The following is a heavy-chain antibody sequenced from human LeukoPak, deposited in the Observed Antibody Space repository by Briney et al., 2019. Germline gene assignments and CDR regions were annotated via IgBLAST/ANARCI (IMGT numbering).Heavy chain of an antibody. CDR3: AKFRHSGSYSTDFDY. CDR1: GFTFSSYA. Sequence: PGGSLRLSCAASGFTFSSYAMSWVRQAPGKGLEWVSAISGSGGSTYYADSVKGRFTISRDNSKNTLYLQMNSLRAEDTAVYYCAKFRHSGSYSTDFDYRGQGTLVTVSS. J-gene: IGHJ4*02. V-gene: IGHV3-23*01. D-gene: IGHD1-26*01. CDR2: ISGSGGST.